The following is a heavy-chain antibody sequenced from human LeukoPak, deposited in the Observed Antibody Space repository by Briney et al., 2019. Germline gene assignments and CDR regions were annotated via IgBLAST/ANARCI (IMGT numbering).Heavy chain of an antibody. D-gene: IGHD5-12*01. CDR3: ARHSIPGWLRCDY. J-gene: IGHJ4*02. CDR2: IYYSGST. Sequence: PSETLSLTCTVSGGSVSSSSYYWGWIRQPPGKGLEWIGSIYYSGSTYYNPSLNSRVTISVDTSKNQFSLKLNSVTAADTAMYFCARHSIPGWLRCDYWGQGTLVTVSS. CDR1: GGSVSSSSYY. V-gene: IGHV4-39*01.